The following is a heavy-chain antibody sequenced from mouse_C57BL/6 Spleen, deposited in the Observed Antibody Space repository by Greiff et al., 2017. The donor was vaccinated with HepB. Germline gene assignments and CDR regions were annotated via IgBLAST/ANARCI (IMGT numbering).Heavy chain of an antibody. Sequence: VKLQQSGPELVKPGASVKISCKASGYAFSSSWMNWVKQRPGKGLEWIGRIYPGDGDTNYNGKFKGKATLTADKSSSTAYMQLSSLTSEDSAVYFCAREDDYLYFDYWGQGTTLTVSS. D-gene: IGHD2-4*01. V-gene: IGHV1-82*01. CDR2: IYPGDGDT. CDR1: GYAFSSSW. CDR3: AREDDYLYFDY. J-gene: IGHJ2*01.